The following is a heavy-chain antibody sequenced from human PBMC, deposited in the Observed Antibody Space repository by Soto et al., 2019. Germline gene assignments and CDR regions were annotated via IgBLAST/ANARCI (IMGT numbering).Heavy chain of an antibody. CDR1: GFTFDDYA. V-gene: IGHV3-9*01. Sequence: EVQLVESGGGLVQPGRSLRLSCAASGFTFDDYAMHWVRQAPGKGLEWVSGISWTSGSIGYADSVNGRFTISRDNAKNSLYLQMNSLSAEDPAFDYCAKEVLYSSSSRYFDFWGQGTLVTVSS. J-gene: IGHJ4*02. D-gene: IGHD6-6*01. CDR3: AKEVLYSSSSRYFDF. CDR2: ISWTSGSI.